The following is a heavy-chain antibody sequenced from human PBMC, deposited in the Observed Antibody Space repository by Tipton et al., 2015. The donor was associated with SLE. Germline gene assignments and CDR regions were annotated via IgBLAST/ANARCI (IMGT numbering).Heavy chain of an antibody. CDR2: IYYSGST. J-gene: IGHJ4*02. CDR1: GGSISSYY. D-gene: IGHD3-22*01. V-gene: IGHV4-59*01. Sequence: TLSLTCTVSGGSISSYYWSWIRQPPGKGLEWIGYIYYSGSTNYNPSLKSRVTISVDTSKNQFSLKLSSVTAADTAVYYCARGFYYYDSSGYYPHWGQGTLVTVSS. CDR3: ARGFYYYDSSGYYPH.